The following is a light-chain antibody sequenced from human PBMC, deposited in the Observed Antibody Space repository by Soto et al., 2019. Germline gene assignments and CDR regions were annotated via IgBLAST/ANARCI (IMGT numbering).Light chain of an antibody. CDR1: QSVSSSY. V-gene: IGKV3-20*01. J-gene: IGKJ1*01. CDR2: GAS. Sequence: EIVLTQSPGTLSLSPGERATLSCRASQSVSSSYLAWYQQKPGQAPRLLIYGASSRATGIPDRFSGSGSGTDFTLTISRLEPDDFAVYYCQQSWTFGQGTKVEIK. CDR3: QQSWT.